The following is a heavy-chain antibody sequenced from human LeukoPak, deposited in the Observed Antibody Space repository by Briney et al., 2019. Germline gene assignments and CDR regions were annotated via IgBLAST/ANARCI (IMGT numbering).Heavy chain of an antibody. V-gene: IGHV1-69*13. CDR3: ARGGDSSGLIRSASVI. Sequence: SVKVSGKASEGTFSSYAISWVRQAPGQGLEWMGGIIPIFGTANYAQKFQGRVTITADESTSTAYMELSSLRSEDTAVYYCARGGDSSGLIRSASVIWGQRTMVTVSS. D-gene: IGHD3-22*01. J-gene: IGHJ3*02. CDR2: IIPIFGTA. CDR1: EGTFSSYA.